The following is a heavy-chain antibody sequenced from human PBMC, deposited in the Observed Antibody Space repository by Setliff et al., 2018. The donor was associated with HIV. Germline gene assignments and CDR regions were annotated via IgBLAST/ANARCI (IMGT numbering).Heavy chain of an antibody. D-gene: IGHD1-1*01. CDR2: ISHSGNT. CDR3: ARLEDQLGPGWFAP. V-gene: IGHV4-31*03. CDR1: GDSISSESSF. J-gene: IGHJ5*02. Sequence: LSLTCTVSGDSISSESSFWSWVRQYPGKGLELIGYISHSGNTYYTPSLESRITLSVDTSKNQFSLKVNSVTAADTAVYYCARLEDQLGPGWFAPWGQGTLVTVSS.